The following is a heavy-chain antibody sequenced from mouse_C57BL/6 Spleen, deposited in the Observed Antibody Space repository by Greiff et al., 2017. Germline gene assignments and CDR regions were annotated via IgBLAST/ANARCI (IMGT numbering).Heavy chain of an antibody. CDR1: GYTFTDYE. CDR2: IDPETGGT. Sequence: QVQLQQSGAELVRPGASVTLSCKASGYTFTDYEMHWVKQTPVHGLEWIGAIDPETGGTAYNQKFKGKAILTADKSSSTAYMELRSLTSEDSAVYYCTRDNYYGSSYAMDYWGQGTSVTVSS. J-gene: IGHJ4*01. D-gene: IGHD1-1*01. CDR3: TRDNYYGSSYAMDY. V-gene: IGHV1-15*01.